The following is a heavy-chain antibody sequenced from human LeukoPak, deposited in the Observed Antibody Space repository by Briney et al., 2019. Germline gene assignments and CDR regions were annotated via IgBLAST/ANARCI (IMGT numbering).Heavy chain of an antibody. CDR1: GFTFSSYS. V-gene: IGHV3-21*01. Sequence: GGSLRLSCAASGFTFSSYSMNWVRQAPGKGLEWVSSISSSSSYIYYADSVKGRFTISRDNAKNSLYLQTNSLRAEDTAVYYCARDPDSGYGGDGMYVWGQGTTATVSS. J-gene: IGHJ6*02. CDR2: ISSSSSYI. CDR3: ARDPDSGYGGDGMYV. D-gene: IGHD5-12*01.